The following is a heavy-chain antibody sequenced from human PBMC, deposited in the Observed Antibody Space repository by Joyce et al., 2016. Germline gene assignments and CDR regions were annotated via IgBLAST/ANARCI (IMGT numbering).Heavy chain of an antibody. Sequence: EVQLMESGGGLVNPGGSLSLSCANSGFTFSVYCMMWVRQAPGKGLEWVSYINSVGDSISYADSVKGRFTISRDNAKNSLYLQMSSLRAEDTAVYYCTREGYYSALDVWGQGTTVTVSS. CDR2: INSVGDSI. CDR3: TREGYYSALDV. V-gene: IGHV3-21*01. J-gene: IGHJ6*02. CDR1: GFTFSVYC.